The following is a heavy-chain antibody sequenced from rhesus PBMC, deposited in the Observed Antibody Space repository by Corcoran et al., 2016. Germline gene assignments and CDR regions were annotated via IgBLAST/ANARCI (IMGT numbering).Heavy chain of an antibody. J-gene: IGHJ4*01. Sequence: EVQLVESGGGLAKPGGSLRLSCAASGFTLSDYWLHWVRQARGKGLVWISGIEKAGSTTDYADSGKGRFTISRENARNTLQLQMDVLRAEDTAVYYCAGDDDYWGQGGLVTVS. CDR2: IEKAGSTT. V-gene: IGHV3-28*02. CDR3: AGDDDY. CDR1: GFTLSDYW.